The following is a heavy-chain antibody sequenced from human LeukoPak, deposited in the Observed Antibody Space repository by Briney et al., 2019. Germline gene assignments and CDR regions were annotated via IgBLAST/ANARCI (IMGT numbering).Heavy chain of an antibody. CDR3: VRFAYGSDFFPGHY. CDR1: GYIFANYW. CDR2: VYPGDSAT. D-gene: IGHD3/OR15-3a*01. V-gene: IGHV5-51*01. Sequence: GESLQISCKGSGYIFANYWIGWVRQLPGKGLEWMGIVYPGDSATRYSPSFQGQVTISADRSITTAYLQWRSLKASDTAMYYCVRFAYGSDFFPGHYWGQGTRVTVSS. J-gene: IGHJ4*02.